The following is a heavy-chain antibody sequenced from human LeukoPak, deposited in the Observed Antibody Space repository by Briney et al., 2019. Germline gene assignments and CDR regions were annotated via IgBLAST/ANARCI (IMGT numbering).Heavy chain of an antibody. CDR1: GGSISSYY. D-gene: IGHD5-18*01. CDR3: ARTTEGGYSYGSFYYYYYMDV. Sequence: SETLSLTCTVSGGSISSYYWSWIRQPPGKGLEWIGFIYYSGSTNYNPSLKSRVTISVHTSKNQFSLKLSSVTAADTAVYYCARTTEGGYSYGSFYYYYYMDVWGKGATVTISS. V-gene: IGHV4-59*01. CDR2: IYYSGST. J-gene: IGHJ6*03.